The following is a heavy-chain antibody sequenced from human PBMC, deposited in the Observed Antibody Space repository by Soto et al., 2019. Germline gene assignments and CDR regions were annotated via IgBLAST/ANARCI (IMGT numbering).Heavy chain of an antibody. CDR1: GGSISSGGYS. J-gene: IGHJ6*02. Sequence: SETLSLTCAVSGGSISSGGYSWSWIRQPPGKGLEWIGYIYHSGSTYYNPSLKSRVTISVDRSKNQFSLKLSSVTAADTAVYYCARVGEAAAGPGRYYYGMDVWGQGTTVTVSS. D-gene: IGHD6-13*01. V-gene: IGHV4-30-2*01. CDR3: ARVGEAAAGPGRYYYGMDV. CDR2: IYHSGST.